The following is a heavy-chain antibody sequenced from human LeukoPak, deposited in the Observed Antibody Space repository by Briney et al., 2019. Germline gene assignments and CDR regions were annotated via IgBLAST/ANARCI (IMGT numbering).Heavy chain of an antibody. CDR2: ISGSGGTT. V-gene: IGHV3-23*01. Sequence: GGSLRLSCAASGFTFSSYAMSWVRQAPGKGLEWVSLISGSGGTTYYVDSVKGRFTISRDNSKNTLYLQMNSLRAEDTAVYYCAGGSGRGMDVWGQGTTVTVSS. CDR3: AGGSGRGMDV. CDR1: GFTFSSYA. J-gene: IGHJ6*02. D-gene: IGHD3-10*01.